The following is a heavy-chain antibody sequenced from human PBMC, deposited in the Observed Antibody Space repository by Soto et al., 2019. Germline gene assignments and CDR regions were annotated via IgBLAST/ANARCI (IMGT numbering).Heavy chain of an antibody. CDR2: IYYSGST. D-gene: IGHD3-3*01. CDR1: GGSISSGGYY. J-gene: IGHJ2*01. CDR3: ARRDNFWSGYQYWYFDL. Sequence: TSETLSLTCTVSGGSISSGGYYWSWIRQHPGKGLEWIGYIYYSGSTYYNPSLKSRVTISVDTSKNQFSLKLSSVTAADTAVYYCARRDNFWSGYQYWYFDLWGRGTLVTVSS. V-gene: IGHV4-31*03.